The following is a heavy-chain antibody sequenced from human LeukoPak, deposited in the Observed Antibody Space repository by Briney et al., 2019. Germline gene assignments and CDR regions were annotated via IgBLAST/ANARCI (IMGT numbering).Heavy chain of an antibody. CDR2: ISSSISYI. D-gene: IGHD3-10*01. Sequence: GGSLRLSCAASGFTFSSYSMNWVRQAPGKGLEWVSSISSSISYIYYADSVKGRFTISRDNAKNSLYPQMNSLRAEDTAVYYCARETVEQWFGELWYYYGMDVWGQGTTVTVSS. CDR1: GFTFSSYS. J-gene: IGHJ6*02. CDR3: ARETVEQWFGELWYYYGMDV. V-gene: IGHV3-21*01.